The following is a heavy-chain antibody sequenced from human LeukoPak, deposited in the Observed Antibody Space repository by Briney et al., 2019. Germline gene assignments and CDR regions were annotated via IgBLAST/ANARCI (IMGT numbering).Heavy chain of an antibody. Sequence: GESLKISCKGSEYSFTNYWIGWVRQMPGKGLEWMAIIHPGDSETRYSPSFQGQVTISADKSISTAYPQWTSLKASDTAMYYCARSSGSGSYYRYWGQGTLVTVSS. CDR1: EYSFTNYW. CDR3: ARSSGSGSYYRY. D-gene: IGHD3-10*01. J-gene: IGHJ4*02. CDR2: IHPGDSET. V-gene: IGHV5-51*01.